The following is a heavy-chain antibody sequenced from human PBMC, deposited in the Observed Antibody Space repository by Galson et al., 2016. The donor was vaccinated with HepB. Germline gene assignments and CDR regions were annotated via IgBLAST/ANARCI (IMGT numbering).Heavy chain of an antibody. D-gene: IGHD3-22*01. CDR3: ARAVGYDNSNYEGNWFDP. Sequence: SETLSLTCAVSGGSISSRNWWSWVRQPPGKGLEWIGEVSHSGSTNYNPSLKSRVTISVDKAKNQLSLKLRSVTAADTAVYYCARAVGYDNSNYEGNWFDPWGQRTLVTVSS. V-gene: IGHV4-4*02. J-gene: IGHJ5*02. CDR2: VSHSGST. CDR1: GGSISSRNW.